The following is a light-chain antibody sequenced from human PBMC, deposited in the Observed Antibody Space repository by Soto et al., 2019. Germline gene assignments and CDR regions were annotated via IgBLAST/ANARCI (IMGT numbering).Light chain of an antibody. CDR1: QNINNY. Sequence: DIQMTQSPSSLSASVRDRVTITCRASQNINNYLNWYQQKPGKAPNLLIYSASTLQSGVPSRFSGXXXGXXXXXTXXXLXPEDFXXYYCQQGLSTPITFGQGTRLDIK. CDR2: SAS. CDR3: QQGLSTPIT. J-gene: IGKJ5*01. V-gene: IGKV1-39*01.